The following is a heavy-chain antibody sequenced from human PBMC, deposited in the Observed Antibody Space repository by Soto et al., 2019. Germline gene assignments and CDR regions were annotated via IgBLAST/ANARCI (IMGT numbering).Heavy chain of an antibody. Sequence: XGSLRLSCAASGFTFSSYAMSWVRKAPGKGLEWVSSISGSGGGTYYADSVKGRFTFSRDNSKNTLYLQMNSLRAEDTAVYYCAKFGMATTKRSPPYYIDYWGQGALVTVSS. V-gene: IGHV3-23*01. CDR1: GFTFSSYA. J-gene: IGHJ4*02. D-gene: IGHD1-1*01. CDR3: AKFGMATTKRSPPYYIDY. CDR2: ISGSGGGT.